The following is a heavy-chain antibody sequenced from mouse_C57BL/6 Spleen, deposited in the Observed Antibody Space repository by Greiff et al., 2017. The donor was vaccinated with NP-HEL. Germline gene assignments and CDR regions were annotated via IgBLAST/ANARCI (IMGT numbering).Heavy chain of an antibody. CDR3: AAPGTRFAY. CDR2: INPNNGGT. V-gene: IGHV1-22*01. J-gene: IGHJ3*01. Sequence: VQLKESGPELVKPGASVKMSCKASGYTFTDYNMHWVKQSHGKSLEWIGYINPNNGGTSYNQKIKGKATLTVNKSSSTAYMELRSLTSEDSAVYYCAAPGTRFAYWGQGTLVTVSA. D-gene: IGHD4-1*01. CDR1: GYTFTDYN.